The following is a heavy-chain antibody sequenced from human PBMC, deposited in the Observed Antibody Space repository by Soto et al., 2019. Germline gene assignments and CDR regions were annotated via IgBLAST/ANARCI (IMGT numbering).Heavy chain of an antibody. J-gene: IGHJ4*02. CDR1: GFIFNNYS. D-gene: IGHD2-2*01. CDR3: AKEGISCSGSSCYGVRSLYYNYY. V-gene: IGHV3-23*01. Sequence: GGSLRLYCAASGFIFNNYSMTWVRQAPGKGLEWVSAISGGGDRTDFADSVKGRFTISRDNSNNRHYFQMNSLRAEDSAVYFCAKEGISCSGSSCYGVRSLYYNYYWGQGTRFTVSS. CDR2: ISGGGDRT.